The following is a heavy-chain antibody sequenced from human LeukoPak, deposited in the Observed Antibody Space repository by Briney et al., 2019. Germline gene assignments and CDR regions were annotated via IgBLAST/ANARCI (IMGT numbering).Heavy chain of an antibody. Sequence: GGSLRLSCAASGFSFTTSWMHWVRQAPGKGLVWVSRINSDGSAANYADSVKGRFTISRDNTKNTLSLQMYSLRAEDTAVYYCARDLESARGYWGQGTLVTVSS. CDR1: GFSFTTSW. J-gene: IGHJ4*02. CDR2: INSDGSAA. V-gene: IGHV3-74*01. D-gene: IGHD3-3*01. CDR3: ARDLESARGY.